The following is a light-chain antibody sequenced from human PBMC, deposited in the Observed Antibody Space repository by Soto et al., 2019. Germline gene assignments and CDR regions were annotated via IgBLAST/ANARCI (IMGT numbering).Light chain of an antibody. CDR1: SSDVGGYNY. V-gene: IGLV2-11*02. J-gene: IGLJ3*02. Sequence: QSALTQPRSVSGSPGQSGTISCTGTSSDVGGYNYVSWYQQHPGKAPKLTLYDVSERPSGVPDRYSGSKSGNTASLTISGPEAEDDADYSCCSDAGNYTFEFGGGTKLTVL. CDR3: CSDAGNYTFE. CDR2: DVS.